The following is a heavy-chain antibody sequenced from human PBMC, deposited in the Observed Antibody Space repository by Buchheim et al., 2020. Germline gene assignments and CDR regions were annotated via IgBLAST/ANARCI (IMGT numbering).Heavy chain of an antibody. V-gene: IGHV5-51*01. Sequence: EVQLVQSGAEVKKPGESFKISCEASGYTFTHFWIAWVRQTPGRGLEWMGVIYPGDSDTRYNPSFQGHVTISADASVNTAYPQRSSLKAPDTAIYYCARTPGASTVFFFNHWGQGTL. J-gene: IGHJ4*02. D-gene: IGHD2-15*01. CDR1: GYTFTHFW. CDR3: ARTPGASTVFFFNH. CDR2: IYPGDSDT.